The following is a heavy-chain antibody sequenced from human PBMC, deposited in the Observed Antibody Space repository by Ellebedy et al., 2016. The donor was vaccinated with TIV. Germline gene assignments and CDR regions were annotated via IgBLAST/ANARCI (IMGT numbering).Heavy chain of an antibody. Sequence: AASVKVSCKASGYTFTNYAMFWVRQAPGQRLEWMGWINAANSKTQYSQNFQGRVTITTDTSASTAYMELSSLTSEDTAVYYCARGGDGYSHFRYWGQGTQVIVSA. J-gene: IGHJ4*02. CDR3: ARGGDGYSHFRY. D-gene: IGHD5-24*01. CDR1: GYTFTNYA. V-gene: IGHV1-3*01. CDR2: INAANSKT.